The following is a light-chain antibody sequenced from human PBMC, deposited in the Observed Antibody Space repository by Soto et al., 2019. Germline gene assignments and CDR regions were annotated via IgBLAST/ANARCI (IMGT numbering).Light chain of an antibody. J-gene: IGLJ3*02. CDR2: GNI. CDR3: QSYDSSLSGPV. CDR1: SSNIGAGYD. Sequence: QPVLTQPPSVSGAPGQRVTISCTGSSSNIGAGYDVHWYQQLPGTAPKLLIYGNINRPSGVPDRFSGSKSGTSASLAITGLQAEDEADYYCQSYDSSLSGPVFGGGTQLTVL. V-gene: IGLV1-40*01.